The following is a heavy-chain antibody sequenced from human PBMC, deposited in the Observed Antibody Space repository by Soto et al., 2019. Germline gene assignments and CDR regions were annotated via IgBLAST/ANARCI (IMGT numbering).Heavy chain of an antibody. CDR1: GGSITTGGRY. CDR2: IYYSGNT. J-gene: IGHJ3*02. D-gene: IGHD1-1*01. CDR3: AQALVFTGGDGFDI. Sequence: QVRLQEWGPGLVKPSQTLSLKCSVSGGSITTGGRYWSWIRQLPGKGLEWIGDIYYSGNTYYNASLKIRVTISVEAAKNQFSLKLSSVTAAATAEYYCAQALVFTGGDGFDIWGQGRLVTLSS. V-gene: IGHV4-31*02.